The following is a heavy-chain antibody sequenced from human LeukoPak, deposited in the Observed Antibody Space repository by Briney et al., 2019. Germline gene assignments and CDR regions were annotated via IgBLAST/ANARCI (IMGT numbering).Heavy chain of an antibody. Sequence: SETLSLTCTVSGGSISSYYWSWIRQPPGKGLEWIGYIYYSGSTNYNPSLKSRVTISVDTSKNQFSLKLSSVTAADTAVYYCARVFDWNNYDAFDIWGQGTMVTVSS. D-gene: IGHD1/OR15-1a*01. J-gene: IGHJ3*02. CDR1: GGSISSYY. CDR2: IYYSGST. CDR3: ARVFDWNNYDAFDI. V-gene: IGHV4-59*01.